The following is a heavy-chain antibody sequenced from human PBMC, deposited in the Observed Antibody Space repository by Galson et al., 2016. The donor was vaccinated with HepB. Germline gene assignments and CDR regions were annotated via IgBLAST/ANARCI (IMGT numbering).Heavy chain of an antibody. D-gene: IGHD2-2*01. V-gene: IGHV3-11*01. CDR3: AGGYCSSTHGHTYSGMDV. J-gene: IGHJ6*02. CDR2: ITSSGGSI. CDR1: GFTFSDYY. Sequence: SLRLSCAASGFTFSDYYMTWIRQAPGKGLEWLSYITSSGGSIYYADSVKGRFTIPRDSAKNSVYLQMDSLRNEDTAVYDCAGGYCSSTHGHTYSGMDVWGQATTATVAS.